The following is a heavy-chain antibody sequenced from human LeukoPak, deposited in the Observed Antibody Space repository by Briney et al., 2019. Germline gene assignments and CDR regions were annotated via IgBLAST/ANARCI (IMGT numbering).Heavy chain of an antibody. CDR3: ASSTSGYYNY. Sequence: SETLSLTCTVSGGSISSSSYYWGWIRQPPGKGLEWIGSIYYTGSTYYNPSLKSRVTISVDASKNQFSMTLSSVTTADTAVYYGASSTSGYYNYWGQGTLVTVSS. CDR1: GGSISSSSYY. J-gene: IGHJ4*02. D-gene: IGHD3-22*01. V-gene: IGHV4-39*01. CDR2: IYYTGST.